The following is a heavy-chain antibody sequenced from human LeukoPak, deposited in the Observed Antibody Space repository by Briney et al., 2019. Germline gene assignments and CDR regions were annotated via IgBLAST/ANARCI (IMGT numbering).Heavy chain of an antibody. D-gene: IGHD2-21*02. CDR2: IYPGDSAT. Sequence: GESLKISCKGSGYSFGSYRIGWVRQMPGKGLEWMGIIYPGDSATRYSPSFQGQVTISADKSSSTAYLQWSSLKASDTAVYYCARLAVVTAIRTYYFDYWGQGTLVTVSS. CDR3: ARLAVVTAIRTYYFDY. V-gene: IGHV5-51*01. CDR1: GYSFGSYR. J-gene: IGHJ4*02.